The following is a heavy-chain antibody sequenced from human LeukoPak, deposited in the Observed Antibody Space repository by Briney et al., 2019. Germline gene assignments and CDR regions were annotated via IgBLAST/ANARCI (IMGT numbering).Heavy chain of an antibody. CDR1: GFTLTSSA. CDR3: ARDARRYCSSTSCYLYFDY. Sequence: SVKGSCESLGFTLTSSAVQSGRQSRAQSLVWIGWSLVGSGNTNYAQKFQERVTITRDMSTSTAYMELRSLRSDDTAVYYCARDARRYCSSTSCYLYFDYWGQGTLVTVSS. V-gene: IGHV1-58*01. J-gene: IGHJ4*02. D-gene: IGHD2-2*01. CDR2: SLVGSGNT.